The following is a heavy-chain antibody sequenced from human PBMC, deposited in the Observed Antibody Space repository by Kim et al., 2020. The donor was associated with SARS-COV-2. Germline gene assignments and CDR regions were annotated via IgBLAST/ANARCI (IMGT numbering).Heavy chain of an antibody. CDR2: ISWNSGSI. J-gene: IGHJ4*02. CDR3: AKDIADSSSWKALDY. V-gene: IGHV3-9*01. D-gene: IGHD6-13*01. CDR1: GFTFDDYA. Sequence: GGSLRLSCAGSGFTFDDYAMHWVRQAPGKGLEWVSGISWNSGSIGYADSVKGRFTISRDNAKNSLYLQMNSLRAEDTALYYCAKDIADSSSWKALDYWGQGTLVTVSS.